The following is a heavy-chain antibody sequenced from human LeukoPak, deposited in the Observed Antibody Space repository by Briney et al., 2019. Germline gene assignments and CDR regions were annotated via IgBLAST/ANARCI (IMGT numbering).Heavy chain of an antibody. CDR3: ARTNSVHDALDI. CDR1: GGSISSGGYS. V-gene: IGHV4-30-2*01. Sequence: PSETLSLTCAVSGGSISSGGYSWSWIRQPPGKGLEWIGYIYHSGSTYYNPSLKSRVTISVDRSKNQFSLKLSSVTAADTAVYYCARTNSVHDALDIWGQGTMVTVSS. CDR2: IYHSGST. D-gene: IGHD2/OR15-2a*01. J-gene: IGHJ3*02.